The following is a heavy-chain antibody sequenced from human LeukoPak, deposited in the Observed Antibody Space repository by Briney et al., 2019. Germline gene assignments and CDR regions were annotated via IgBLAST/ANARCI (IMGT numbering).Heavy chain of an antibody. Sequence: SETLSLTCAVYVGSFSGYYWSWIRQPPGEGLEWIGEINHSGNTNYNPSLKSRVTISVDTSKNQFSLQLSSVTAADTAVYYCARGLGYCSSTSCSFDYWGQGTLVTVSS. V-gene: IGHV4-34*01. CDR2: INHSGNT. CDR3: ARGLGYCSSTSCSFDY. J-gene: IGHJ4*02. D-gene: IGHD2-2*01. CDR1: VGSFSGYY.